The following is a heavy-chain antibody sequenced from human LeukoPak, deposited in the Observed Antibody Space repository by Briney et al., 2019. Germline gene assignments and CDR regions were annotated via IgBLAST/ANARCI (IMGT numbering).Heavy chain of an antibody. CDR1: GGSISSSSYY. D-gene: IGHD3-3*01. Sequence: SETLSLTCTVPGGSISSSSYYWGWIRQPPGKGLEWIWSIYYSGSTYYNPSLKSRVTISVDTSKNQFSLTLSSVTTADTAVYYCARRPMFRVVIPPSWYFDLWGRGTLVTVSS. CDR3: ARRPMFRVVIPPSWYFDL. J-gene: IGHJ2*01. CDR2: IYYSGST. V-gene: IGHV4-39*01.